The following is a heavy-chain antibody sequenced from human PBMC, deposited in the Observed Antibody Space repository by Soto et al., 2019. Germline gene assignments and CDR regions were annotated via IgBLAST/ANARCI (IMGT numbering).Heavy chain of an antibody. J-gene: IGHJ4*02. V-gene: IGHV3-7*04. Sequence: GGSLRLSCAASGFTFSSGWMTWVHQAPGKGLEWVANLKEDGSEKYYVGSVKGRFTISRDSSKNTVSLEMTSLRAEDTAVYYCAKGGRQWLVTSDFNYWGQGALVTVSS. CDR3: AKGGRQWLVTSDFNY. CDR2: LKEDGSEK. CDR1: GFTFSSGW. D-gene: IGHD6-19*01.